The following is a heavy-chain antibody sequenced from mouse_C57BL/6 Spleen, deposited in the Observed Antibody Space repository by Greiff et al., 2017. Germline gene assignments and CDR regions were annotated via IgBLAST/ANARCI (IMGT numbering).Heavy chain of an antibody. Sequence: VKLQESGPALVKPGASVKISCKASGYAFSSSWMNWVTPRPGTGLEWIGRIYPGDRDTHSNGQFKGKATLTADKSSSTAYMQRSSLTSEDSAVDFCASHGYDIAYWGQGTLVTVSA. CDR3: ASHGYDIAY. CDR1: GYAFSSSW. J-gene: IGHJ3*01. D-gene: IGHD2-2*01. V-gene: IGHV1-82*01. CDR2: IYPGDRDT.